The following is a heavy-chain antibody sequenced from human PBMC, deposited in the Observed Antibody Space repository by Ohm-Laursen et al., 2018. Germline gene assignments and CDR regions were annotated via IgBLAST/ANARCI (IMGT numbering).Heavy chain of an antibody. J-gene: IGHJ5*02. CDR1: GYSISSGYF. V-gene: IGHV4-38-2*02. D-gene: IGHD4/OR15-4a*01. CDR2: IYHSGST. CDR3: ARDTKVLSDWFDP. Sequence: SETLSLTCAVSGYSISSGYFWGWIRQPPGKGLEWIGTIYHSGSTYYNPSLKSRVTISVDTSKNQFSLKLSSVTAADTAVYYCARDTKVLSDWFDPWGQGTLVTVSS.